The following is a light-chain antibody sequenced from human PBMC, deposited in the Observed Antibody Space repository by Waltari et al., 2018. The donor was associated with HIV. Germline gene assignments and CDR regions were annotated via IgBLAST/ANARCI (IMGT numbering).Light chain of an antibody. CDR3: SSYTSSSSWV. J-gene: IGLJ3*02. CDR2: DVS. CDR1: SSDVGGYNY. V-gene: IGLV2-14*03. Sequence: QSALPQPASVSGSPGQSITISCTGTSSDVGGYNYVSCYQQHPGKAPKLMIYDVSNRPSGVSNRFSGSKSGNTASLTISGLQAEDEADYYCSSYTSSSSWVFGGGTKLTVL.